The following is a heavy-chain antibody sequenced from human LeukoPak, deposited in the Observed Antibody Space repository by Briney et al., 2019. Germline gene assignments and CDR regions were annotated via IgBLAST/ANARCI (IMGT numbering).Heavy chain of an antibody. J-gene: IGHJ4*02. V-gene: IGHV3-73*01. Sequence: GGSLRLSCAASGFTFSGAAMHWVRQASGKGLEWVGHIRSKANSYATAYAASVKGRFTISRDESKNTAYLQMTGLKTEDTAVYYCIHYGSGSYSTDFWGQGTLVTVSS. CDR3: IHYGSGSYSTDF. D-gene: IGHD3-10*01. CDR2: IRSKANSYAT. CDR1: GFTFSGAA.